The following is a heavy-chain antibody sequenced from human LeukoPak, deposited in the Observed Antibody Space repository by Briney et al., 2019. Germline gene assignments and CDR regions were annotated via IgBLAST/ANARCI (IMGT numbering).Heavy chain of an antibody. D-gene: IGHD2-15*01. CDR3: ARGRRYCSGGSRLNWFDP. V-gene: IGHV1-18*01. CDR1: GYTFTSYG. Sequence: ASVKVSCKGSGYTFTSYGISWVRQAPGQGLEWMGWISAYNGNTNYAQKLQGRVTMTTDTSTSTAYMELRSLRSDDTAVYYCARGRRYCSGGSRLNWFDPWGQGTLVTVSS. CDR2: ISAYNGNT. J-gene: IGHJ5*02.